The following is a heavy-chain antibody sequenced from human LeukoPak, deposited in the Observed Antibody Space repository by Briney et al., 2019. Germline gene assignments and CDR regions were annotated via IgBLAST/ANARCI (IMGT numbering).Heavy chain of an antibody. CDR1: GFTFSSYW. CDR3: ARAPYSSSWYDFDY. Sequence: GGSLRLSCAASGFTFSSYWMSWVRQAPGKGLEWVANIKQDGSEKYYVDSVKGRFTISRDNAKNSLYLQMYSLRAEDTAVYYCARAPYSSSWYDFDYWGQGTLVTVSS. CDR2: IKQDGSEK. J-gene: IGHJ4*02. D-gene: IGHD6-13*01. V-gene: IGHV3-7*04.